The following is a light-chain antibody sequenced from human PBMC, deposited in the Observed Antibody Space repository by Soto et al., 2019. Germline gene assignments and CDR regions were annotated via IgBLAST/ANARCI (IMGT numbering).Light chain of an antibody. V-gene: IGKV1-17*01. CDR1: QGIRDA. J-gene: IGKJ2*01. CDR2: SAS. CDR3: LQHSDYPFT. Sequence: DIQMTQSPSSLSASVGDRVTITCRASQGIRDALGWYQQKPGKVPKRLIYSASSLQNGVPSRFSGSGSETVFTLTISSQQPEDFATYFCLQHSDYPFTFGQGTRLEI.